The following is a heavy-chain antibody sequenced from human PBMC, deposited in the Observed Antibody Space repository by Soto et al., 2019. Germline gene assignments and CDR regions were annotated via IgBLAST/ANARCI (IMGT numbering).Heavy chain of an antibody. Sequence: EVQLLESGGGLVQPGGSLRLSCAASGFTFSSYAMNWVRQAPGKGLEWVSVISGSGGSTYYADSVKGRFTISRDNSKNTLYPQMNRLRAEDTALYYCARRSSSWYFDYWGQGTLVTVSS. D-gene: IGHD6-13*01. CDR1: GFTFSSYA. CDR2: ISGSGGST. V-gene: IGHV3-23*01. CDR3: ARRSSSWYFDY. J-gene: IGHJ4*02.